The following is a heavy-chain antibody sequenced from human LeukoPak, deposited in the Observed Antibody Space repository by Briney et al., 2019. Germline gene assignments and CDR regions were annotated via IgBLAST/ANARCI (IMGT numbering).Heavy chain of an antibody. CDR2: MYYSGST. CDR3: ARRSISGNSWDYFDY. D-gene: IGHD4-23*01. J-gene: IGHJ4*02. V-gene: IGHV4-59*08. Sequence: PSETLSLTCTVSGASISSYYWSWIRQPPGKGLEWIAFMYYSGSTNYNPSLKSRVTISVDTSKNQFSLKLSSVTAADTAVYYRARRSISGNSWDYFDYWGQGTLVTVSS. CDR1: GASISSYY.